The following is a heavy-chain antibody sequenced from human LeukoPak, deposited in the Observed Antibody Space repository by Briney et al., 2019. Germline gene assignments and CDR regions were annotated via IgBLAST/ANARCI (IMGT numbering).Heavy chain of an antibody. CDR1: GGSISSYC. Sequence: PSETLSLTCTVSGGSISSYCWSWIRQPPGKGLEWIGYIYYSGSTNYNPSLKSRVTISVDTSKNQFSLKLSSVTAADTAVYYCARVGYCDFPYYYYYMDVWGKGTTVTVSS. CDR2: IYYSGST. D-gene: IGHD3-3*01. CDR3: ARVGYCDFPYYYYYMDV. J-gene: IGHJ6*03. V-gene: IGHV4-59*01.